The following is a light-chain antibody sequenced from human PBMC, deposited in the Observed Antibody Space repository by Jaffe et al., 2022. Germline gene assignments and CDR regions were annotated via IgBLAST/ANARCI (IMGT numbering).Light chain of an antibody. CDR2: GAS. CDR3: QQSDSIPLT. J-gene: IGKJ4*01. CDR1: QSISIF. Sequence: DIKMTQSPSSLSASVGDRVTITCRASQSISIFLNWYQQKPGKAPKLLIYGASNLESGVPSRFSGRGSGTDFSLTITSLQPEDFATYYCQQSDSIPLTFGGGTKVEIK. V-gene: IGKV1-39*01.